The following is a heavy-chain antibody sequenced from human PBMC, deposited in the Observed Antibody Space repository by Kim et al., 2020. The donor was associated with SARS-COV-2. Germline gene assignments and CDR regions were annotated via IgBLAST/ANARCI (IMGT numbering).Heavy chain of an antibody. CDR1: GFTFSDYY. Sequence: GGSLRLSCAASGFTFSDYYMSWIRQAPGKGLEWVSYISDTSSYTIYADSVKGRFTISRDNAKNSLYLQMNSLRAEDTAVYYCARKREGTGVDYWGPDYWGQGTLVTVAS. V-gene: IGHV3-11*06. CDR2: ISDTSSYT. D-gene: IGHD7-27*01. CDR3: ARKREGTGVDYWGPDY. J-gene: IGHJ4*02.